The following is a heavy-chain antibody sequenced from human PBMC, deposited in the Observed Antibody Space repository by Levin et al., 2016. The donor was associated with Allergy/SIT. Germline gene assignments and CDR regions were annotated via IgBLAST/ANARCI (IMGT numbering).Heavy chain of an antibody. CDR3: AKDNSADYYYDREDDAFDI. J-gene: IGHJ3*02. V-gene: IGHV3-23*01. CDR1: GFTFSSYA. CDR2: IIGSDGTT. Sequence: GESLKISCAASGFTFSSYAMSWVRQAPGKGLEWVSGIIGSDGTTYYADSVKGRFTISRDNSKNTLYLQMNSLRAEDTAVYYCAKDNSADYYYDREDDAFDIWGQGTMVTVSS. D-gene: IGHD3-10*02.